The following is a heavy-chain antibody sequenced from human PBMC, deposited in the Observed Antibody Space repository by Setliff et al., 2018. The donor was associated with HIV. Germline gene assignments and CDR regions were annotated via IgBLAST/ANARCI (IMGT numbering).Heavy chain of an antibody. D-gene: IGHD3-16*01. J-gene: IGHJ4*02. CDR2: TCNGGAFRGGAF. Sequence: SETLSLTCAVYGGSLSGYYWRWIRQPPGKGLEWIGETCNGGAFRGGAFNYNPFLRSRATISMGWPENDFSLRLTSVTASDTAVYYCAQNFGWALGNWGPGTLVTVSS. V-gene: IGHV4-34*12. CDR1: GGSLSGYY. CDR3: AQNFGWALGN.